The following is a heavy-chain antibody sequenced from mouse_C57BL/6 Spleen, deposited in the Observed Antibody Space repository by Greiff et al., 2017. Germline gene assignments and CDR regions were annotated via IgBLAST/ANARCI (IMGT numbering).Heavy chain of an antibody. V-gene: IGHV1-82*01. CDR1: GYAFSSSW. D-gene: IGHD4-1*01. Sequence: VQLQESGPELVKPGASVKISCKASGYAFSSSWMNWVKQRPGKGLEWIGRIYPGDGNTNYNGKFKGKATLTADKSSSTAYMQLSSLTSEDSAVYFCARSNWDGADYWGQGTTRTVSS. CDR3: ARSNWDGADY. J-gene: IGHJ2*01. CDR2: IYPGDGNT.